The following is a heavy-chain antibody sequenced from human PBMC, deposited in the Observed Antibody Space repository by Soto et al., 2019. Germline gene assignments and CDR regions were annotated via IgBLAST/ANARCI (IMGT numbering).Heavy chain of an antibody. CDR1: GGSISSGGYY. J-gene: IGHJ6*02. CDR2: IYYSGST. Sequence: SETLSLTCSVSGGSISSGGYYWSWIRQHPGKGLEWIGYIYYSGSTYYNPSLKSRVTISVDTSKNQFSLKLSSVTAADTAVYYCARERVATMMGARYGMDVWGQGTTVTVSS. V-gene: IGHV4-31*03. D-gene: IGHD5-12*01. CDR3: ARERVATMMGARYGMDV.